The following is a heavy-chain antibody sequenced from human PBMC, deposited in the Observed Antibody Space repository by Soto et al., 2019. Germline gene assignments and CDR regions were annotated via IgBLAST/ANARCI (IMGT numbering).Heavy chain of an antibody. CDR3: ARVAVDTGYRPFDY. D-gene: IGHD5-18*01. CDR1: GFTFNDHW. Sequence: GGSLRLSCAASGFTFNDHWMTWVRQAPGKGLEWVADIKKDGGEKRYVDSVKGRFTISRDNAKNSLYLQMNSLRPEDTAVYYCARVAVDTGYRPFDYWGQGTPVNVS. CDR2: IKKDGGEK. J-gene: IGHJ4*02. V-gene: IGHV3-7*05.